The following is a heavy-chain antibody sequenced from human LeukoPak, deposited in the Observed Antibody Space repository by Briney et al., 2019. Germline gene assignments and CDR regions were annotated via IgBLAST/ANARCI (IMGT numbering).Heavy chain of an antibody. D-gene: IGHD4-11*01. J-gene: IGHJ4*02. CDR3: ARGQGTVTTH. Sequence: PSETLSLTCAVSGGAFSGYYWTWIRQPPGKGLEWIGEINHSGSANYNPSLMSRVTISLDTSKNHFSLNLSSVTAADTAVYYCARGQGTVTTHWGQGTLVTVSS. V-gene: IGHV4-34*01. CDR2: INHSGSA. CDR1: GGAFSGYY.